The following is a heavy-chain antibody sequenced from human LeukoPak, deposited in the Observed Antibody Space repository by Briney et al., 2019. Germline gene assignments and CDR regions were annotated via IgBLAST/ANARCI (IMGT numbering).Heavy chain of an antibody. CDR3: ARESTRMTLYDSSGY. D-gene: IGHD3-22*01. J-gene: IGHJ4*02. CDR2: IYYSGST. V-gene: IGHV4-30-4*08. Sequence: SETLSLTCTVSGGSINSGDYYWSWIRQPPGKGLEWIGYIYYSGSTYYNPSLKSRVTISVDTSKNQFSLKLSSVTAADTAVYYCARESTRMTLYDSSGYWAQGTLVTVSS. CDR1: GGSINSGDYY.